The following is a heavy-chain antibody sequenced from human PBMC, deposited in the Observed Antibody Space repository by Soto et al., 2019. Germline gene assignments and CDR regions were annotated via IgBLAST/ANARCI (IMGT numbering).Heavy chain of an antibody. J-gene: IGHJ6*02. CDR1: GFTFISYS. V-gene: IGHV3-21*01. CDR2: ISSSSSYI. Sequence: GGPLRLPWAAAGFTFISYSMNWVRQAPGKGLEWVSSISSSSSYIYYADSVKGRFTISRDNAKNSLYLQMNSLRAEDTAVYYCARDLGQWLALGYYGMDVWGQGTTVTVSS. D-gene: IGHD6-19*01. CDR3: ARDLGQWLALGYYGMDV.